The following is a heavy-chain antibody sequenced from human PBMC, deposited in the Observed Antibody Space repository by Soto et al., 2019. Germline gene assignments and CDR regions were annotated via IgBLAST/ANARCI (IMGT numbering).Heavy chain of an antibody. CDR1: GGTFSSYA. V-gene: IGHV1-69*01. CDR2: ILPIFGIA. D-gene: IGHD2-15*01. CDR3: ARRGCRGVSCYYPYYSYGMDV. J-gene: IGHJ6*02. Sequence: QVQLVQSGAEVKKPGSSVKVSCKASGGTFSSYAISWVRQAPGQGLEWMGGILPIFGIANYAQKFQGRVAITADEPTSTAYIERRSLRPEDTAVYYCARRGCRGVSCYYPYYSYGMDVWGQGTTVTVSS.